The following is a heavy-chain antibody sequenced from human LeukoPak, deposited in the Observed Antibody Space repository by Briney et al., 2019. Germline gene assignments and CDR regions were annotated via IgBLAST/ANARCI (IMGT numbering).Heavy chain of an antibody. D-gene: IGHD2-2*01. CDR1: GFTFSSYG. V-gene: IGHV3-30*02. J-gene: IGHJ4*02. CDR2: IRYDGSNK. Sequence: PGGSLRLSCAASGFTFSSYGMHWVRQAPGKGLEWVAFIRYDGSNKYYADSVKGRFTISRDNSKNTLYLQMNSLRAEDTAVYYCAKEGGYCSSTSCQYYFDYWGQGTLVTVSS. CDR3: AKEGGYCSSTSCQYYFDY.